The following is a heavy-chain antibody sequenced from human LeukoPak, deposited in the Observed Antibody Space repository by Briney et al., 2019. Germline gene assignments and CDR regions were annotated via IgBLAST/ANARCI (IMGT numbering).Heavy chain of an antibody. CDR2: INPNSGGT. CDR1: GYTFTGYY. Sequence: EASVKVSCKASGYTFTGYYMHWVRQAPGQGLEWMGWINPNSGGTNYAQKFQGRVTMTRDTSISTAYMELSRLRSDDTAVYYCARKGDYVWGSYDYWGQGTLVTVSS. V-gene: IGHV1-2*02. D-gene: IGHD3-16*01. CDR3: ARKGDYVWGSYDY. J-gene: IGHJ4*02.